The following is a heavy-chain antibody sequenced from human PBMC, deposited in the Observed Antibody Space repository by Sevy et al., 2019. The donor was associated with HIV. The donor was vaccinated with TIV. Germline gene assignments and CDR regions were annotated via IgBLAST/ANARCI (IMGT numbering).Heavy chain of an antibody. CDR1: RFTFSDYY. Sequence: GGSLRLSCAASRFTFSDYYMSWIRQAPGKGLEWVSYTSSGGTTMYYADSLKGRFTISRDNAKNSLYLQMNSLSAEDTAVYYCARVRYNYGSYYFDYWGQGTLVTVSS. CDR3: ARVRYNYGSYYFDY. CDR2: TSSGGTTM. J-gene: IGHJ4*02. V-gene: IGHV3-11*01. D-gene: IGHD1-1*01.